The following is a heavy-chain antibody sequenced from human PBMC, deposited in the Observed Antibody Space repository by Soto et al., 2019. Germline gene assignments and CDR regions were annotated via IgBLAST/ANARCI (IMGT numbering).Heavy chain of an antibody. D-gene: IGHD5-12*01. CDR1: GGSFSGYY. V-gene: IGHV4-34*01. CDR2: INHSGST. CDR3: ARGGDIVATLDWGGY. Sequence: QVQLQQWGAGLLKPSETLSLTCAVYGGSFSGYYWSWIRQPPGKGVEWIGEINHSGSTNYNPSLKSRVTISVDTSKNQFSLKLSSVTAADTAVYYCARGGDIVATLDWGGYWGQGTLVTVSS. J-gene: IGHJ4*02.